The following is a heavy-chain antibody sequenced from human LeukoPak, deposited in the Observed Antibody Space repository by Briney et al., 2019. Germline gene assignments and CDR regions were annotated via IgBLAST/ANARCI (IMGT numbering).Heavy chain of an antibody. V-gene: IGHV3-23*01. CDR3: ARDITAYCYGSSCLGFGD. CDR1: GFTFNNYA. CDR2: ISGGGGTT. D-gene: IGHD2-15*01. J-gene: IGHJ4*02. Sequence: PGGSLRVSCAASGFTFNNYAMSWVRQAPGKGLEWVSGISGGGGTTDYADSVKGRFTMSRDTSKNILYLQMTSLRDEDTAKYYCARDITAYCYGSSCLGFGDWGPGTLVTVSS.